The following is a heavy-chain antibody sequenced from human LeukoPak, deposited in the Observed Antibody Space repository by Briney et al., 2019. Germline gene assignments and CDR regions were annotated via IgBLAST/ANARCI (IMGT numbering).Heavy chain of an antibody. CDR1: GYSFTGYW. J-gene: IGHJ6*03. V-gene: IGHV5-51*01. CDR3: ARQAALDYYMHV. Sequence: GEPLKISWKGFGYSFTGYWIGWVGQMPGKGLEWMGIFYPGDSDTRYSPSFQGQVTFSDDKSISTAYLQWSSLKASDTAMYYCARQAALDYYMHVWGKGTTVTIPS. CDR2: FYPGDSDT.